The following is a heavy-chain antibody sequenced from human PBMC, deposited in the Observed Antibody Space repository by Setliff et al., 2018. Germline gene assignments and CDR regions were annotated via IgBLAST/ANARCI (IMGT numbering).Heavy chain of an antibody. D-gene: IGHD2-2*01. CDR2: VTVYNGNT. CDR1: GYTFSNYG. J-gene: IGHJ4*02. CDR3: ARLVRYCTRTSCQRTPGAEY. Sequence: GASVKVSCKASGYTFSNYGVTWVRQAPGQGLEWMGWVTVYNGNTKYAQNLQGRLTLTTDISTSTAYMEVKSLTSDDTAVYYCARLVRYCTRTSCQRTPGAEYWGQGTLVTVSS. V-gene: IGHV1-18*01.